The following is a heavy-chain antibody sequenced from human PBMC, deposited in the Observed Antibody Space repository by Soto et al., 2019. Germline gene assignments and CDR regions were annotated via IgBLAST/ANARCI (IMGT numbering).Heavy chain of an antibody. D-gene: IGHD2-15*01. V-gene: IGHV3-9*01. J-gene: IGHJ3*02. Sequence: EVQLVESGGGLVQPGRSLRLSCAASGFTFDDYAMHWVRQAPGKGLEWVSGISWNSGSIGYADSVKGRFTISRDNAKNSLYRQMNSLRAEDTALYYCAKGAWNTVVVGAAHHDAFDIWGQGTMVTVSS. CDR1: GFTFDDYA. CDR2: ISWNSGSI. CDR3: AKGAWNTVVVGAAHHDAFDI.